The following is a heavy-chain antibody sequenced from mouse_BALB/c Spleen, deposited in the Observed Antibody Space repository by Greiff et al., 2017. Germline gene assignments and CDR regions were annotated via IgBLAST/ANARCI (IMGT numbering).Heavy chain of an antibody. V-gene: IGHV5-17*02. Sequence: EVQVVESGGGLVQPGGSRKLSCAASGFTFSSFGMHWVRQAPEKGLEWVAYISSGSSTIYYADTVKGRFTISRDNPKNTLFLQMTSLRSEDTAMYYCARYGNYGYWYFDVWGAGTTVTVSS. CDR2: ISSGSSTI. CDR1: GFTFSSFG. CDR3: ARYGNYGYWYFDV. D-gene: IGHD2-1*01. J-gene: IGHJ1*01.